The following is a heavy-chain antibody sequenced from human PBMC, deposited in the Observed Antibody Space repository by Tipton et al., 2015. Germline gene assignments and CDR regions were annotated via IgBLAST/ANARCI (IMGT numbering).Heavy chain of an antibody. CDR2: INDSGKS. J-gene: IGHJ5*02. D-gene: IGHD5-18*01. CDR3: ARFMGYSYGPDNWFDP. V-gene: IGHV4-34*01. CDR1: GESFSKYY. Sequence: TLSLTCAVSGESFSKYYWSWIRQSPGKGLEWIGEINDSGKSNYNPSLKSRVTISVDTSKNRFSLKLSSVTAADTAVYYCARFMGYSYGPDNWFDPWGQGTLVTVSS.